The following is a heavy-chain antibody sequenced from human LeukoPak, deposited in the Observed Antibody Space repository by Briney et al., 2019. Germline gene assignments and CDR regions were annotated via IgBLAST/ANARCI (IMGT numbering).Heavy chain of an antibody. V-gene: IGHV4-39*01. CDR2: GYYDGRS. D-gene: IGHD5-12*01. CDR1: GDSVITNAYY. J-gene: IGHJ5*02. CDR3: VRSKYSGTLFDP. Sequence: SETLSLTCTVSGDSVITNAYYWGWIRQPPGKGLEWIGSGYYDGRSCYSPSLKSRVIVFVDTSKNQFSLKLSSVTAADTAVYFCVRSKYSGTLFDPWGQGTLVTVSS.